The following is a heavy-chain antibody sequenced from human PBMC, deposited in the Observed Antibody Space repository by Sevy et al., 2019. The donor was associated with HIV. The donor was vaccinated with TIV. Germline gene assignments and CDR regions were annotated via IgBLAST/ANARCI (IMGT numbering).Heavy chain of an antibody. CDR2: ISGTGDHT. V-gene: IGHV3-23*01. J-gene: IGHJ4*02. D-gene: IGHD5-18*01. CDR3: AKKMGGGSGMAFLVDY. Sequence: GGSLRLSCAASGFTFSSFAMGWVRQAPGKGLDWISVISGTGDHTYYADSVKGRFNISRDNSKNKLFLQMNSLRAEDTAIFYCAKKMGGGSGMAFLVDYWGQGTLVTVSS. CDR1: GFTFSSFA.